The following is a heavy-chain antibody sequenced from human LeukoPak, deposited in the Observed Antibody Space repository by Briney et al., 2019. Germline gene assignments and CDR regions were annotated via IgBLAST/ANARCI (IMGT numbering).Heavy chain of an antibody. CDR2: INPNSGGT. D-gene: IGHD2-2*01. CDR1: GYTFTGYY. J-gene: IGHJ4*02. Sequence: ASVKVSCTASGYTFTGYYMHWVRQAPGQGLEWMGRINPNSGGTNYAQKFQGRVTMTRDTSISTAYMELSRLRSDDTAVYYCARRRKYCSSTSCYSADGFNYWGQGTLVTVSS. CDR3: ARRRKYCSSTSCYSADGFNY. V-gene: IGHV1-2*06.